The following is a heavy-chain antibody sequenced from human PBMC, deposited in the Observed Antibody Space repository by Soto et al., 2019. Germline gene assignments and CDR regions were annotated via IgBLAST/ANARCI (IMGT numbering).Heavy chain of an antibody. Sequence: PGGSLRLSCAASGFTVSSNYMSWVRQAPGKGLEWVSVIYSGGSTYYADSVKGRFTISRHNSKNTLYLQMNSLRAEDTAVYYCAKDRSESTDYFEYWGQGTRVTVSS. CDR2: IYSGGST. CDR3: AKDRSESTDYFEY. CDR1: GFTVSSNY. J-gene: IGHJ4*02. V-gene: IGHV3-53*04.